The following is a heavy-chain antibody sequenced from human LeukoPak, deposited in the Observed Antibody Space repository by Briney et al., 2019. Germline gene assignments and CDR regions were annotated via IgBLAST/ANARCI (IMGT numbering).Heavy chain of an antibody. Sequence: PGGPLRLSCAASGFTVSSNYMSWVRQAPGKGLGWVAVIWYDGSNKYYADSVKGRFTISRDNSKNTLYLQMNSLRAEDTAVYYCAKSDSSGYYVYDYWGQGTLVTVSS. CDR1: GFTVSSNY. V-gene: IGHV3-33*08. J-gene: IGHJ4*02. CDR3: AKSDSSGYYVYDY. D-gene: IGHD3-22*01. CDR2: IWYDGSNK.